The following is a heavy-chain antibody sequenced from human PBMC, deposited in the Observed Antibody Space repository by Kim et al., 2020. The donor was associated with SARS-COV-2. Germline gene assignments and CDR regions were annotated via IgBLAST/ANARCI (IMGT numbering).Heavy chain of an antibody. D-gene: IGHD6-19*01. CDR2: VSTKTFASK. J-gene: IGHJ3*02. V-gene: IGHV3-72*01. CDR1: GFSINDRF. CDR3: ARAQTYIAGWDHI. Sequence: GGSLRLSCEASGFSINDRFMHWVRQAPGKGLEWICRVSTKTFASKEYASAVNRSSTSSSDASNTLLLLLQKLLTPDATAYYSSARAQTYIAGWDHIWG.